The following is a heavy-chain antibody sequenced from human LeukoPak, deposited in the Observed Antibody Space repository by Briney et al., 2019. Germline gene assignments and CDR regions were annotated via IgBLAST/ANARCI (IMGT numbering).Heavy chain of an antibody. J-gene: IGHJ5*02. V-gene: IGHV4-39*07. CDR3: ARRVGYCSSTSCYAWFDP. CDR1: GGSISSSSYY. D-gene: IGHD2-2*01. Sequence: SETLSLTCTVSGGSISSSSYYWGGIREPPGKGLEWIGSIYYRGSTYYHPSLKSRVTISVDTSKNQFSLKLSSVTAADTAVYYCARRVGYCSSTSCYAWFDPWGQGTLVTVSS. CDR2: IYYRGST.